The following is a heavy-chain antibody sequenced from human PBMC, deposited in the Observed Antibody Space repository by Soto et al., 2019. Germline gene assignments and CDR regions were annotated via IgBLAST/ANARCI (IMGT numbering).Heavy chain of an antibody. D-gene: IGHD6-6*01. CDR3: ARETPWAARRFGRFDP. CDR1: GGTFSSYA. Sequence: AVKVSCKASGGTFSSYAISWVRQAPGQGLEWMGGIIPIFGTANYAQKFQGRVTITADESTSTAYMELSSLRSEDTAVYYCARETPWAARRFGRFDPWGQGTLVTVSS. CDR2: IIPIFGTA. V-gene: IGHV1-69*13. J-gene: IGHJ5*02.